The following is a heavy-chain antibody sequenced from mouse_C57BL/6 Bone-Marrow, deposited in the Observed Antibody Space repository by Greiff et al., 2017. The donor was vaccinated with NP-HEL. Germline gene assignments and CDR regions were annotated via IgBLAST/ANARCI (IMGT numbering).Heavy chain of an antibody. D-gene: IGHD1-1*01. CDR1: GYSITSGYD. J-gene: IGHJ1*03. V-gene: IGHV3-1*01. CDR2: ISYSGST. Sequence: VQLKESGPGMVKPSQSLSLPCTVTGYSITSGYDWHWIRHFPGNKLEWMGYISYSGSTNYNPSLKSRISITHDTSKNHFFLKLNSVTTEDTATYYCARWGLTTVVADCYFDVWGTGTTVTVSS. CDR3: ARWGLTTVVADCYFDV.